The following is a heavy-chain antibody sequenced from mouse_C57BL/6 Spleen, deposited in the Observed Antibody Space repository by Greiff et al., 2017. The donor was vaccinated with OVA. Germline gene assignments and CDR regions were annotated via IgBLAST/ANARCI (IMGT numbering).Heavy chain of an antibody. CDR2: ITPNYGTI. V-gene: IGHV1-39*01. D-gene: IGHD1-1*01. J-gene: IGHJ2*01. Sequence: VKLQQSGPELVKPGASVKISCKASGYSFTDYNMIWVKQSNGNSHEWIGGITPNYGTISYNQKFKGKATLTVDQSSSTAYMQLNSLTSEDSAVYYCARSYYGSSYELGLDYWGQGTTLTVSS. CDR3: ARSYYGSSYELGLDY. CDR1: GYSFTDYN.